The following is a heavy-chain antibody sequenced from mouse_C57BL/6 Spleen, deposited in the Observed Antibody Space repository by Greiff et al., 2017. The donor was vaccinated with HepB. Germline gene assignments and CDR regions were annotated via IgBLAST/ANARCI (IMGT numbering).Heavy chain of an antibody. Sequence: QVTLKESGPGILQSSQTLSLTCSFSGFSLSTSGMGVSWIRQPSGKGLEWLAHIYWDDDKRYNPSLKSRLTISKDTSRNQVFLKITSVDTADTATYYCARRDHGSSWFAYWGQGTLVTVSA. CDR2: IYWDDDK. V-gene: IGHV8-12*01. CDR3: ARRDHGSSWFAY. D-gene: IGHD1-1*01. J-gene: IGHJ3*01. CDR1: GFSLSTSGMG.